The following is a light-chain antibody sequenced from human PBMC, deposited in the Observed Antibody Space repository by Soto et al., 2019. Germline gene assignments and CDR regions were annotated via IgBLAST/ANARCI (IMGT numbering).Light chain of an antibody. J-gene: IGLJ2*01. V-gene: IGLV2-14*01. Sequence: QSALTQPASVSGSPGQSITISCTGTSSDVGGYNFVSWYQQHPGKAPKLMFYDVTNRPSGISNRFSGSKSGNTASLTISGLQAEDEVVYYCSSYTSTSTVVFGGGTKLTVL. CDR2: DVT. CDR1: SSDVGGYNF. CDR3: SSYTSTSTVV.